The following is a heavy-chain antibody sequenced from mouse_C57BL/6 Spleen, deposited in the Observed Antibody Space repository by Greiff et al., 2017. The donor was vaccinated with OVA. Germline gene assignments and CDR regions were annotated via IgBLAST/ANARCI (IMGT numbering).Heavy chain of an antibody. Sequence: LQQSGAELVRPGASVKMSCKASGYTFTSYNMPWVKQTPRQGLEWIGAIYPGNGDTSYNQKFKGKATLTVDKTSSTAYMQLSSLTSEESAVYFCSGVGGYSNGLDYWGQGTRLTVSS. CDR1: GYTFTSYN. D-gene: IGHD2-5*01. V-gene: IGHV1-12*01. J-gene: IGHJ2*03. CDR3: SGVGGYSNGLDY. CDR2: IYPGNGDT.